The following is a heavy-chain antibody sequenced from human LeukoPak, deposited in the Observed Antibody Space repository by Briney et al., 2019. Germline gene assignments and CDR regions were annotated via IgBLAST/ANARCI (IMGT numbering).Heavy chain of an antibody. V-gene: IGHV1-24*01. J-gene: IGHJ4*02. CDR3: ATVPRYDYVWGSYRFEY. CDR2: FDPEDGET. Sequence: ASVKVSCKVSGYTLTELSMHWVRQAPGKGLEWMGGFDPEDGETISAQKFQGRVTMTEDTSTDTAYMELSSLRFEDTAVYYCATVPRYDYVWGSYRFEYWGQGTLVTVSS. D-gene: IGHD3-16*02. CDR1: GYTLTELS.